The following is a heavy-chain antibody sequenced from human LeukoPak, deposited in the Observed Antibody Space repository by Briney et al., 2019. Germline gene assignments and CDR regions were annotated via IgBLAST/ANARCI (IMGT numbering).Heavy chain of an antibody. V-gene: IGHV3-30*02. D-gene: IGHD6-13*01. Sequence: GGSLRLSCAASGFTFSSYGMHWVRQAPGKGLEWVAFIRYDGSNKYYADSVKGRFTISRDNSKNTLYLQMNSLRAEDTAVYYCARRGSSWYDWFDPWGQGTLVTVSS. J-gene: IGHJ5*02. CDR1: GFTFSSYG. CDR2: IRYDGSNK. CDR3: ARRGSSWYDWFDP.